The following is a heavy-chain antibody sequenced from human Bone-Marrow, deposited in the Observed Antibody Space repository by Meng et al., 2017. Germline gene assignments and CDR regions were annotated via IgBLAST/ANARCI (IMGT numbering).Heavy chain of an antibody. J-gene: IGHJ4*02. V-gene: IGHV1-46*01. CDR3: ASHDYGDPRSIDY. CDR1: GYTFTSYY. CDR2: INPSGGST. Sequence: ASVKVSCKASGYTFTSYYMHWVRQAPGQGLEWKGIINPSGGSTSYAQKFQGRVTMTRDTYTSTVYMELSSLRSEDTAVYYCASHDYGDPRSIDYWGQGTLVTVSS. D-gene: IGHD4-17*01.